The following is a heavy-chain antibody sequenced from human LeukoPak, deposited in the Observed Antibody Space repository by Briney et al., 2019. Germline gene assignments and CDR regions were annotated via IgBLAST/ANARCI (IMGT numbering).Heavy chain of an antibody. CDR1: GFTFSSYE. J-gene: IGHJ4*02. Sequence: PGGSLRLSCAASGFTFSSYEMNWVRQAPGKGLERVSYISSSGSTIYYADSVKGRFTISRDNAKNSLYLQMNSLRAEDTAVYYCARGYYSFDYWGQGTLVTVSS. CDR3: ARGYYSFDY. D-gene: IGHD3-10*01. CDR2: ISSSGSTI. V-gene: IGHV3-48*03.